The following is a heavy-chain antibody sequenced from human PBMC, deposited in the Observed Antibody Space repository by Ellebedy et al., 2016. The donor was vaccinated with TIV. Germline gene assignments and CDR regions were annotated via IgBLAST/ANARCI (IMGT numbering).Heavy chain of an antibody. D-gene: IGHD6-19*01. Sequence: MPSETLSLTCSVSGVSINTKYWSWIRQTPGKGLEWIGYIYYGGGIIYNPSLKGRVTLSLDTSKNHFSLTLTSVTAADPAVYYCARPYGSGWLGRSAFDIWGQGTLVTVSS. CDR3: ARPYGSGWLGRSAFDI. J-gene: IGHJ3*02. CDR2: IYYGGGI. CDR1: GVSINTKY. V-gene: IGHV4-59*12.